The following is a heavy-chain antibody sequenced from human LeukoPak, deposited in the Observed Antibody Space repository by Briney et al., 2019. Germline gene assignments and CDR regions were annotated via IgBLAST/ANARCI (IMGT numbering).Heavy chain of an antibody. V-gene: IGHV3-7*01. CDR3: ARGLYGDSAFDY. Sequence: GGSLRLSCAASGFTFSTYWMTWVRQAPGKGLEWVANIKPDGSQIYYVDSVKGRFTISRDNAKNSLYLQMNSLRAEDTAVYYCARGLYGDSAFDYWGQGTLVTVSS. J-gene: IGHJ4*02. D-gene: IGHD4-17*01. CDR1: GFTFSTYW. CDR2: IKPDGSQI.